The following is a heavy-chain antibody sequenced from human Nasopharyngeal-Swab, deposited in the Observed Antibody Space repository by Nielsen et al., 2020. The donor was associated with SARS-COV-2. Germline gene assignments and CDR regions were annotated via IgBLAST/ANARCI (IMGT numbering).Heavy chain of an antibody. J-gene: IGHJ4*02. CDR3: TTDYYFDY. CDR2: IGDKDHNYAT. V-gene: IGHV3-73*01. CDR1: GFIFSGSA. Sequence: GESLKISCAASGFIFSGSAMHWVRQASGKGLEWVGRIGDKDHNYATTYGAAVKGRFTISRDDSKNTAFLQMDSLKTEDTALYYCTTDYYFDYWGQGTTVTVSS.